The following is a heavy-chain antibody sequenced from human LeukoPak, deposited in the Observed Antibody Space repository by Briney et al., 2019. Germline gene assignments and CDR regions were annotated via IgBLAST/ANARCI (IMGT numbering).Heavy chain of an antibody. J-gene: IGHJ4*02. Sequence: AAVKVSCKASGYNFTSYGISWVRQAPGQGLEWMGWISAYNGSTNYAQQLQGRVTMTTDTSTSTAYMELRSLRSDDTAVYCCARDRNGGWYYYDSSVYYSDYWGQGTLVTVSS. CDR2: ISAYNGST. D-gene: IGHD3-22*01. CDR1: GYNFTSYG. V-gene: IGHV1-18*01. CDR3: ARDRNGGWYYYDSSVYYSDY.